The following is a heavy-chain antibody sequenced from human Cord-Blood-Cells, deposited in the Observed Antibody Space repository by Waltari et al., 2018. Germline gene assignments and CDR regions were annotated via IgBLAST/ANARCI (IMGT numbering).Heavy chain of an antibody. J-gene: IGHJ3*02. V-gene: IGHV4-4*07. CDR1: GGSISSYY. Sequence: QVQLQESGPGLVKPSETLSLTCTVSGGSISSYYWSWIRQPAGKGLEWIGRIYTSGSTNSNPSLKSRVAMSVGTSKSQFSLKLSSVTAADTAVYYCARSYSSGRGAWGAWDIWGQGTMVTVSS. CDR2: IYTSGST. CDR3: ARSYSSGRGAWGAWDI. D-gene: IGHD6-19*01.